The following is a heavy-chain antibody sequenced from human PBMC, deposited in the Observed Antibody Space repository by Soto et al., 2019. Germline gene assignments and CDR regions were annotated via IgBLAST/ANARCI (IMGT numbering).Heavy chain of an antibody. CDR3: ARLRSQLHGRAAIPFFDY. CDR2: IYYSGST. V-gene: IGHV4-59*08. D-gene: IGHD2-2*01. Sequence: QVQLQESGPGLVKPSETLSITCTVSGGSISSYYWSWIRQPPGKGLEWIGDIYYSGSTNYNPSLKSRVTISVDTSKNQFSLKLISVTAADTAVYYCARLRSQLHGRAAIPFFDYWGQGTLVTVSS. J-gene: IGHJ4*02. CDR1: GGSISSYY.